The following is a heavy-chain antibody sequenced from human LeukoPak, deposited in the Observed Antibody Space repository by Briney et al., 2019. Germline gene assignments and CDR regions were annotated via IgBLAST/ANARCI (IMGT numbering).Heavy chain of an antibody. D-gene: IGHD3-3*01. CDR2: MSGTGGTS. CDR1: GFKFSDYA. Sequence: PGGSLRLSCAASGFKFSDYAMNWVRQAPGKGLEWVSGMSGTGGTSYYADSAKGHFTISRDNSKSTLDLQMNSLRAEDTAVYYCAKWVPRSLESIYGMDVWGQGTTVIVSS. V-gene: IGHV3-23*01. J-gene: IGHJ6*02. CDR3: AKWVPRSLESIYGMDV.